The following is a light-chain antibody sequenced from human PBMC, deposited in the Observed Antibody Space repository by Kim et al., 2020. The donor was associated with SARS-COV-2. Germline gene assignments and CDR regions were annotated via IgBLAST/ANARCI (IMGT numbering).Light chain of an antibody. CDR2: KTS. CDR3: QQYHTHST. CDR1: QNVNIW. J-gene: IGKJ1*01. Sequence: ASVGDTVTISCRASQNVNIWLAWYQQKPGQAPKLLIHKTSGLQGGVPSRFSGGGAGTYFTLTISSLQPDDFATYYCQQYHTHSTFGQGTKVDIK. V-gene: IGKV1-5*03.